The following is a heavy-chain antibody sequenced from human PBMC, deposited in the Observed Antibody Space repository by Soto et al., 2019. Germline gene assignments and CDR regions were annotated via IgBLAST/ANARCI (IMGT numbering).Heavy chain of an antibody. CDR3: ASAARGYYYYGMDV. V-gene: IGHV3-23*01. CDR2: ISGSGGST. Sequence: EVQLLESGGGLVQPGGSLRLSCAASGFTFSSYAMSWVRQAPGKGLEWVSAISGSGGSTYYADSVKGRFTSSRDNSENTLYLQMNSLRAEDTAAYYCASAARGYYYYGMDVWGQGTTVTVSS. J-gene: IGHJ6*02. CDR1: GFTFSSYA. D-gene: IGHD3-10*01.